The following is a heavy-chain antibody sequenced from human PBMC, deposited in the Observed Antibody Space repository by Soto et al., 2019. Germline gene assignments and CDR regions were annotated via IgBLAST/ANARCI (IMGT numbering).Heavy chain of an antibody. CDR1: GFTFSGYS. CDR2: ISSGSKTI. J-gene: IGHJ4*02. D-gene: IGHD3-9*01. Sequence: GGSLRLSCAASGFTFSGYSVNWVRQAPGKGLEWISYISSGSKTIYYAESVKGRFTVSRDNARNSQYLQMNSLRDEGTAVYYCVREDILGVRSFDYWGQGTLVTVS. CDR3: VREDILGVRSFDY. V-gene: IGHV3-48*02.